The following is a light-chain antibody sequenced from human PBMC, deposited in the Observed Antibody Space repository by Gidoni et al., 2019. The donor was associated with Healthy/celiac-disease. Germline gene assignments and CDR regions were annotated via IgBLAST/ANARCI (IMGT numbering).Light chain of an antibody. CDR1: QSVSSY. V-gene: IGKV3-11*01. CDR2: DAS. CDR3: QQRSNWPPT. J-gene: IGKJ4*01. Sequence: EIVLTPSPATLSLSPGESATLSCRDSQSVSSYLAWYQQKPGQAPRLLIYDASNRATGIPARFSGSGSGTDFTLTISSLEPEDFAVYYCQQRSNWPPTFGGGTKVEIK.